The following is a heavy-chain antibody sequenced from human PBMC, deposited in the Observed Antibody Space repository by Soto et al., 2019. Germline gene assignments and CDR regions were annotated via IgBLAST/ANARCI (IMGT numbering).Heavy chain of an antibody. V-gene: IGHV4-59*01. D-gene: IGHD6-19*01. CDR1: GGSISSYY. Sequence: PSETLSLTCTVSGGSISSYYWSWIRQPPGKGLEWIGYIYYSGSTNYNPSLKSRVTISVDTSKNQFSLKLSSVTAADTAVYYCARQQWLVLNGFDIWGQGTMVTVSS. CDR3: ARQQWLVLNGFDI. J-gene: IGHJ3*02. CDR2: IYYSGST.